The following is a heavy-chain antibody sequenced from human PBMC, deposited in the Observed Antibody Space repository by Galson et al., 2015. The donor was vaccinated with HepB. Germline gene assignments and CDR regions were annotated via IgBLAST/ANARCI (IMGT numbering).Heavy chain of an antibody. D-gene: IGHD4-17*01. CDR3: TRDACGDPNYDP. CDR1: GFIFSSYW. CDR2: TNPDGSIT. Sequence: SLRLSCAASGFIFSSYWMHWVRQAPGKGLVWVSRTNPDGSITTYADSVKARFTISRDSAKNTLYLQMFGLRVEDTAVYYCTRDACGDPNYDPWGQGTLVTVSS. J-gene: IGHJ5*02. V-gene: IGHV3-74*01.